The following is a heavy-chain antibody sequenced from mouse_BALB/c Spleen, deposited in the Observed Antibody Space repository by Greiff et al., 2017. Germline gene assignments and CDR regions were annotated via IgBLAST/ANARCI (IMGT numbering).Heavy chain of an antibody. CDR2: IDPANGNT. V-gene: IGHV14-3*02. Sequence: DVKLVESGAELVKPGASVKLSCTASGFNIKDTYMHWVKQRPEQGLEWIGRIDPANGNTKYDPKFQGKATITADTSSNTAYLQLSSLTSEDTAVYYCARGDVAWFAYWGQGTLVTVSA. J-gene: IGHJ3*01. CDR1: GFNIKDTY. D-gene: IGHD3-3*01. CDR3: ARGDVAWFAY.